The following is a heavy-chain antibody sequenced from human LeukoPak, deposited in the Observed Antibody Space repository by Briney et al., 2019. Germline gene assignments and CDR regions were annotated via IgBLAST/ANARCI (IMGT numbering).Heavy chain of an antibody. CDR3: AVTMVRGVITRYYFDY. J-gene: IGHJ4*02. CDR1: GYTFTSYG. D-gene: IGHD3-10*01. Sequence: ASVKVSCKASGYTFTSYGISWVRQAPGQGLEWMGWISAYNGNTNYAQKLQGRVTMTTDTSTSTAYMELSSLRSEDTAVYYCAVTMVRGVITRYYFDYWGQGTLVTVSP. CDR2: ISAYNGNT. V-gene: IGHV1-18*01.